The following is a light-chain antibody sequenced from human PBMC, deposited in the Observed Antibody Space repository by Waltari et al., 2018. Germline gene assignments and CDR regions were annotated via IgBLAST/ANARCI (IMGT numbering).Light chain of an antibody. V-gene: IGLV2-8*01. CDR1: SSDVGGFNY. CDR3: SSYAGSNNV. CDR2: EVS. Sequence: QSALTQPPSASGSPGQSVTISCTGTSSDVGGFNYVSWYQQHPGKAPTLIIYEVSKRPSGLPVRFSGYKSGNTASLTVSGLQAEDEAYYYCSSYAGSNNVFGTGTKVTVL. J-gene: IGLJ1*01.